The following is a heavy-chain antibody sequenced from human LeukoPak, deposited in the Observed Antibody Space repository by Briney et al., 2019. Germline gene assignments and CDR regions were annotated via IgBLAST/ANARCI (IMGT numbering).Heavy chain of an antibody. J-gene: IGHJ6*02. V-gene: IGHV3-74*01. CDR1: GFTFSPYW. Sequence: SGGSLRLSCAASGFTFSPYWMHWVRQAPGKGLVWVSHIRSDATTTAYADSVKGRFTISRDNAKNTLYLQMNSLRAEDTAVYYCARDKSYGSDVWGQGTTVTVSS. CDR3: ARDKSYGSDV. CDR2: IRSDATTT.